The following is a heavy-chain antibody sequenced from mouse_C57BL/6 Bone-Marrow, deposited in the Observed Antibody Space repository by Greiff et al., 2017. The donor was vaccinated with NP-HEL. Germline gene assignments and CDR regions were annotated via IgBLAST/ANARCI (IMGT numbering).Heavy chain of an antibody. V-gene: IGHV5-6*01. D-gene: IGHD5-1*01. J-gene: IGHJ2*01. Sequence: DVHLVESGGDLVKPGGSLKLSCAASGFTFSSYGMSWVRQTPDKRLEWVATISSGGSYTYYPDSVKGRFTISRDNAKNTLYLQMSSLKSEDTAMYYCARHRSNYDYWGQGTTLTVSS. CDR2: ISSGGSYT. CDR3: ARHRSNYDY. CDR1: GFTFSSYG.